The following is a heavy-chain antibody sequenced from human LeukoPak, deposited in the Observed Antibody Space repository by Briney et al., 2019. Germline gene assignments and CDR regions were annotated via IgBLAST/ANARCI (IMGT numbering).Heavy chain of an antibody. V-gene: IGHV1-46*01. Sequence: DSVTVSCKAAEYTLTIYYIHWVRPAPGPALEWMGIINPSGGSTSYAQKFQGRVTMTWDTPTSTVYMELNSLRSEDTAMYYCTRDHSSGYPAFDYWGQGTLLTVSS. D-gene: IGHD3-22*01. J-gene: IGHJ4*02. CDR1: EYTLTIYY. CDR3: TRDHSSGYPAFDY. CDR2: INPSGGST.